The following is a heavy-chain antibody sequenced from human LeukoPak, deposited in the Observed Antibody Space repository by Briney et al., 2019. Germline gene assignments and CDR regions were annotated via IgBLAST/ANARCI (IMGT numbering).Heavy chain of an antibody. J-gene: IGHJ4*02. CDR1: GFTVGNNY. D-gene: IGHD6-6*01. Sequence: PGGSLRLSCAASGFTVGNNYMAWVRQVPGKGLEWVSFIYSGGSTYYADSVKGRFSISRDNSKNTLYLQMNSLRAADTAVYYCARDKGTSYLSSFDYWGQGTLVTVSS. V-gene: IGHV3-66*01. CDR3: ARDKGTSYLSSFDY. CDR2: IYSGGST.